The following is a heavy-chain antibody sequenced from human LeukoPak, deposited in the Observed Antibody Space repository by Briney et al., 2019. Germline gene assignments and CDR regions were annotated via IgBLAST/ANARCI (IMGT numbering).Heavy chain of an antibody. V-gene: IGHV3-23*01. J-gene: IGHJ6*02. CDR3: AKADSSGWHNYYYYGMDV. CDR1: GFTFSSYA. D-gene: IGHD6-19*01. CDR2: ISGSGGST. Sequence: PGGSLRLSCAASGFTFSSYAMSWVRQAPGKGLEWVSAISGSGGSTYYADSVKGRFTISRDNSKNTLYLQMNSLRAEDTAVYYCAKADSSGWHNYYYYGMDVWGQGTTVTVSS.